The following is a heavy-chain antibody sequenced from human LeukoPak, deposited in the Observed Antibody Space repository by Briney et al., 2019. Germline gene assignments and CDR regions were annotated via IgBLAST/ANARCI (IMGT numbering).Heavy chain of an antibody. J-gene: IGHJ4*02. V-gene: IGHV4-59*01. CDR3: ARVFVRAGSYFDY. CDR1: GGSISSYY. Sequence: SETLSLTCTVSGGSISSYYWSWIRQPPGKGLEWLGYIYYSGSTNYNPSLKSRVTISVDTSKNHFSLKLSSVTAADTAVYYCARVFVRAGSYFDYWGQGTLVTVSS. CDR2: IYYSGST. D-gene: IGHD3-10*01.